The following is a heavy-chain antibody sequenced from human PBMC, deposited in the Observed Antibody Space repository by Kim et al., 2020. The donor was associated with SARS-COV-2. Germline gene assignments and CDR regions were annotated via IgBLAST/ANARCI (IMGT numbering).Heavy chain of an antibody. CDR3: ARDGSHGVDY. Sequence: SETLSLTCTVSGGSISSGGYYWSWIRQHPGKGLEWIGYIYYSGSTYYNPSLKSRVTISVDTSKNQFSLKLSSVTAADTAVYYCARDGSHGVDYWGQGTLVTVSS. V-gene: IGHV4-31*03. CDR2: IYYSGST. D-gene: IGHD3-16*01. J-gene: IGHJ4*02. CDR1: GGSISSGGYY.